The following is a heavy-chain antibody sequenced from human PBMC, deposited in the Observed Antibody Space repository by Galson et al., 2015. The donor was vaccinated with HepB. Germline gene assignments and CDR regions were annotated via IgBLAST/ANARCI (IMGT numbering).Heavy chain of an antibody. D-gene: IGHD3-22*01. CDR2: INSDGSST. CDR1: GFTFSSYW. Sequence: SLRLSCAASGFTFSSYWMHWVRHAPGKGLVWVSRINSDGSSTTYADSVKGRFTISRDNAKNTLYLQMNSLRAEDTAVYYCARGYYDSSGYYYFDYWGQGTLVTVSS. CDR3: ARGYYDSSGYYYFDY. V-gene: IGHV3-74*01. J-gene: IGHJ4*02.